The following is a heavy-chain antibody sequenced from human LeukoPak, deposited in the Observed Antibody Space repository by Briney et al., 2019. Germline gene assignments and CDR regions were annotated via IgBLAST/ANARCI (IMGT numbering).Heavy chain of an antibody. Sequence: GGSLRLSCGASGFTFSRYAMSWVRQAPGKGLQWVSEIGGSGGAIYYADSVKGRFTISRDNAKNSLYLQMNSLRAEDTAVYYCARDSYSSSWNFDYWGQGTLVTVSS. CDR2: IGGSGGAI. CDR3: ARDSYSSSWNFDY. CDR1: GFTFSRYA. J-gene: IGHJ4*02. V-gene: IGHV3-23*01. D-gene: IGHD6-13*01.